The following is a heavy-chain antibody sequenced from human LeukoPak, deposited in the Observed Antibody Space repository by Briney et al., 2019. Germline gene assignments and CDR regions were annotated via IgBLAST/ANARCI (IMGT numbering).Heavy chain of an antibody. V-gene: IGHV4-34*01. D-gene: IGHD3-3*01. CDR1: GVSFSGYY. Sequence: MTSETLSLTCAVYGVSFSGYYWSWNRPAPGKGLEGIGEINHSGSTNYNPSLKSRVTISVDTSKNQFSLKLSSVTAADTAVYYCARGTRFYYYGMDVWGQGTTVTVSS. J-gene: IGHJ6*02. CDR3: ARGTRFYYYGMDV. CDR2: INHSGST.